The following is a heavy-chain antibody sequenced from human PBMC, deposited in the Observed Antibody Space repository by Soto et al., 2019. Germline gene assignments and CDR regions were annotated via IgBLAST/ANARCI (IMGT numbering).Heavy chain of an antibody. CDR3: AREETPPGIWYYYDVMDV. J-gene: IGHJ6*02. CDR1: GFTFSSYA. D-gene: IGHD1-20*01. V-gene: IGHV3-30-3*01. Sequence: QVQLVESGGGVVQPGRSLRLSCAASGFTFSSYAMHWVRQAPGKGLEWVAVISYDGSNKYYADSVKGRFTISRDNSNNTLYLQMNILRAEDTAVYYCAREETPPGIWYYYDVMDVWGQGTTVTVSS. CDR2: ISYDGSNK.